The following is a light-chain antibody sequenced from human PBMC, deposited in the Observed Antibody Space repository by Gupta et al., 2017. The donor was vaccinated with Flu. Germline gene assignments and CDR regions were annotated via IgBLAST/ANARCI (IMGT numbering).Light chain of an antibody. Sequence: ITLGQPASITCKYSQVLVFTDGNTYMSWFQQSPGQSPRRLIYMVSHRDSGVPDRFSGSGSGTDFALKISRVEAEDVGVYYCMQVTHWPRTFGPGTKVEIK. V-gene: IGKV2-30*01. J-gene: IGKJ1*01. CDR3: MQVTHWPRT. CDR2: MVS. CDR1: QVLVFTDGNTY.